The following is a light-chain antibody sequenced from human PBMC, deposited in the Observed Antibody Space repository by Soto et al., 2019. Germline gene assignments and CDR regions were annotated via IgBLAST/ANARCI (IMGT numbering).Light chain of an antibody. V-gene: IGKV3-15*01. Sequence: EIVMTQSPGTLSVSPGERATLSCRASQGVGSNLAWYQQRPGQAPRLLIYAASTRATDIPARFTGRGSGTEFTLTIISLHSEDFAVYFCQQYNNWPLYTFGQGTKLEI. CDR1: QGVGSN. J-gene: IGKJ2*01. CDR2: AAS. CDR3: QQYNNWPLYT.